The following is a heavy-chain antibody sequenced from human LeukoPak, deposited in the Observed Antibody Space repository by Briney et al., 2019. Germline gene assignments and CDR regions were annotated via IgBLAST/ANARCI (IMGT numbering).Heavy chain of an antibody. V-gene: IGHV3-23*01. CDR2: ISGSGVYK. D-gene: IGHD2-8*02. CDR1: GFTFSSFV. CDR3: AKVSCTGGTCSSFDY. J-gene: IGHJ4*02. Sequence: GGSLRLPCAASGFTFSSFVMSWVRQAPGKGLEWVSSISGSGVYKYYTDSVKGRFTISRDNSKNTLYVQMNSLRAEDTAVYYCAKVSCTGGTCSSFDYWGQGTLATVSS.